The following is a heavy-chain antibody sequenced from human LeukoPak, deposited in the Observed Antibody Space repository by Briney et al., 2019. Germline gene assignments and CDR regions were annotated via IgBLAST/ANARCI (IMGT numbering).Heavy chain of an antibody. V-gene: IGHV4-59*12. CDR3: ARGGS. CDR2: IYYSGIT. Sequence: SETLSLTCTVSGGSISSDYWSWIRQPPGKGLEWIGYIYYSGITNYNPTLKSRVTISVDTSKNQFSLKLSSVTAADTAVYYCARGGSWGQGTLVTVSS. CDR1: GGSISSDY. J-gene: IGHJ5*02.